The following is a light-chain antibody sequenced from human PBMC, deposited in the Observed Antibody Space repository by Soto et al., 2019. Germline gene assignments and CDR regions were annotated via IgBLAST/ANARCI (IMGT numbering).Light chain of an antibody. CDR2: DNN. J-gene: IGLJ3*02. CDR3: ATWDDSVKGWV. V-gene: IGLV1-44*01. Sequence: SVLIQPPSVSGTPGQRVTITCSGSRSNIGTKTVNWYQKLPGSAPKLLIYDNNQRPSGVPDRFSGSKSGTSASRAISGLQSEDEADYYCATWDDSVKGWVFGGGTKLTVL. CDR1: RSNIGTKT.